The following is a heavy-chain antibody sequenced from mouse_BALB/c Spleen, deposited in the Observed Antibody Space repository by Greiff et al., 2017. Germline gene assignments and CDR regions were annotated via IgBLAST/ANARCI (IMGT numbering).Heavy chain of an antibody. D-gene: IGHD1-2*01. V-gene: IGHV3-2*02. Sequence: VQLKESGPGLVKPSQSLSLTCTVTGYSITSDYAWNWIRQFPGNKLEWMGYISYSGSTSYNPSLKSRISITRDTSKNQFFLQLNSVTTEDTATYYCARAYYGYSFDYWGQGTTLTVSS. J-gene: IGHJ2*01. CDR2: ISYSGST. CDR1: GYSITSDYA. CDR3: ARAYYGYSFDY.